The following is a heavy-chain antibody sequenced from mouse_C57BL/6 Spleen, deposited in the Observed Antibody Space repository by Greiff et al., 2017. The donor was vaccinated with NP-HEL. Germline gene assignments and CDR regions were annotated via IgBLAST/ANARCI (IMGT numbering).Heavy chain of an antibody. CDR2: ISDGGSYT. J-gene: IGHJ3*01. CDR3: AREVDYGSSYVWFAY. CDR1: GFTFSSYA. Sequence: EVKLMESGGGLVKPGGSLKLSCAASGFTFSSYAMSWVRQTPEKRLEWVATISDGGSYTYYPDNVKGRFTISRDNAKNNLYLQMSHLKSEDTAMYYCAREVDYGSSYVWFAYWGQGTLVTVSA. V-gene: IGHV5-4*01. D-gene: IGHD1-1*01.